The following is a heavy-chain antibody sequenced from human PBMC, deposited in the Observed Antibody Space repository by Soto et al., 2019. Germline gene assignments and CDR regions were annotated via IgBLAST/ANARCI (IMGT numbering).Heavy chain of an antibody. J-gene: IGHJ3*02. V-gene: IGHV3-33*01. CDR1: GFTFSSCG. D-gene: IGHD3-22*01. Sequence: GGSLRLSCAASGFTFSSCGMHWVRQAPGMGLEWVAVIWYDGSNKYYADSVKGRFTISRDNSKNTLYLQMNSLRAEDTAVYYCARGDYYDSSGYYYWGAFDIWGQGTMVTVS. CDR3: ARGDYYDSSGYYYWGAFDI. CDR2: IWYDGSNK.